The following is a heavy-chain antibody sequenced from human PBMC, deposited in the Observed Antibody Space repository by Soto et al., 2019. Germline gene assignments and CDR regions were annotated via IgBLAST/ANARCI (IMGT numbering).Heavy chain of an antibody. V-gene: IGHV3-74*01. J-gene: IGHJ4*02. Sequence: EVQLVESGGVSVQPGGSLRLSCTASGFTLSNYWMHWVRQAPVNGLVWVSRINTDGSTTTYADSVKGRFTISRDNAKNTLYLQMNSLRDEDTAVYYCVRIRRGDGYTFGYWGQGTLVTVSS. D-gene: IGHD5-18*01. CDR1: GFTLSNYW. CDR3: VRIRRGDGYTFGY. CDR2: INTDGSTT.